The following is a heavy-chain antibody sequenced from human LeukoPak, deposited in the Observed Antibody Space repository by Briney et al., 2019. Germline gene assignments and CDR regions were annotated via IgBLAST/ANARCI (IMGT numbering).Heavy chain of an antibody. Sequence: PSETLSLTCTVSGYSISSGYYWGWIRQPPGKGLEWIGSIYHSGSTYYNPSLKTRLDVSRDTSKNQFSLKLRSVTAADTAVYYCARDFGLMMNADYWGQGIQVTVST. V-gene: IGHV4-38-2*02. CDR3: ARDFGLMMNADY. J-gene: IGHJ4*02. CDR1: GYSISSGYY. CDR2: IYHSGST. D-gene: IGHD2-8*01.